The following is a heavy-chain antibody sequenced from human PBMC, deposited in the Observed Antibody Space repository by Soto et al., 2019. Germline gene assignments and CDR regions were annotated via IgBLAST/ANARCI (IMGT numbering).Heavy chain of an antibody. D-gene: IGHD3-10*01. CDR2: ISASSGNT. Sequence: EVQLLESGGGLVQPGGSLRLSCAASGFIFSSYAMGWVRQAPGKGLEWVSAISASSGNTYFADSVKGRFTISRDNSKNTLYLQMNSLRAEDTAIYYGAKTYYYGSGTYRPPDYWGQGTLVTVSS. CDR1: GFIFSSYA. V-gene: IGHV3-23*01. J-gene: IGHJ4*02. CDR3: AKTYYYGSGTYRPPDY.